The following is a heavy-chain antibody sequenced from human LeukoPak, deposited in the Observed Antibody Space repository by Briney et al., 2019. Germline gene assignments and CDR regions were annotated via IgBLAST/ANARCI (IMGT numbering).Heavy chain of an antibody. D-gene: IGHD6-19*01. Sequence: GGSLRLSCAPSELTFSDYWMHWVRHAPAKGLVWVSRINSDGYRITYADSVKGRFTISRDNAKNTLYLQMNSLIAEDTAVYFCTRAGYSSGFDSWGQGTLVTVSS. CDR3: TRAGYSSGFDS. V-gene: IGHV3-74*03. CDR1: ELTFSDYW. CDR2: INSDGYRI. J-gene: IGHJ5*01.